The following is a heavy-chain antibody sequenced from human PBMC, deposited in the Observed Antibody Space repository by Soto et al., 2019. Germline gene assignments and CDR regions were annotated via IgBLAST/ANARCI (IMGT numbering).Heavy chain of an antibody. CDR2: IYHSGST. J-gene: IGHJ4*02. V-gene: IGHV4-4*02. D-gene: IGHD3-16*02. CDR1: GGSISSSNW. Sequence: SETLSLTCAVSGGSISSSNWWSWVRQPPGKGLEWSGEIYHSGSTNYNPSLKSRVTISVDKSKNQFSLKLSSVTAADTAVYYCAREGQEDDYVWGSYRSLYYFDYWGQGTLVTVSS. CDR3: AREGQEDDYVWGSYRSLYYFDY.